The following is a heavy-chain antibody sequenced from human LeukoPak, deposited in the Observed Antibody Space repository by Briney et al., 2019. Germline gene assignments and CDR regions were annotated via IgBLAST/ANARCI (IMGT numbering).Heavy chain of an antibody. CDR2: VSYDGSNK. J-gene: IGHJ4*02. D-gene: IGHD2-2*01. CDR1: GFTFSSYA. CDR3: ARGIYCSSTSCPPYFDY. V-gene: IGHV3-30*01. Sequence: GGSLRLSCAASGFTFSSYAMHWVRQAPGKGLEWVAAVSYDGSNKYYADSVKGRFTISRDNSKNTLYLQMNSLRAEDTAVYYCARGIYCSSTSCPPYFDYWGQGTLVTVSS.